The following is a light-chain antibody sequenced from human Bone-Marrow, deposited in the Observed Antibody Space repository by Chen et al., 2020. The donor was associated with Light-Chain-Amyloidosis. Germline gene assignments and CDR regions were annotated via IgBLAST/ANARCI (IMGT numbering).Light chain of an antibody. Sequence: QSALTQPASVSGSPGQSITISCTGTSSDVGGYNYVSWYQQYPGKAPKLIIYDVSDRPSGVSNRFSGSKSGNTASLTISGLQAEDEADYSCSSYTTSSTHVVFGGGTTLTVL. CDR3: SSYTTSSTHVV. CDR1: SSDVGGYNY. CDR2: DVS. J-gene: IGLJ2*01. V-gene: IGLV2-14*03.